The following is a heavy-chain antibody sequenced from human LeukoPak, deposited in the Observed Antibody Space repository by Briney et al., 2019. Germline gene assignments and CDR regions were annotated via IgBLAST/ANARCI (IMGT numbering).Heavy chain of an antibody. J-gene: IGHJ5*02. CDR3: ARDLTAAALGGLGLT. V-gene: IGHV3-21*01. Sequence: KSGGSLRLSCAASGFTFSSYAMSWVRQAPGKGLEWVSSISSSSSYIYYADSVKGRFTISRDNAKNSLYLQMNSLRAEDTAVYYCARDLTAAALGGLGLTWGQGTLVTVSS. CDR1: GFTFSSYA. CDR2: ISSSSSYI. D-gene: IGHD6-13*01.